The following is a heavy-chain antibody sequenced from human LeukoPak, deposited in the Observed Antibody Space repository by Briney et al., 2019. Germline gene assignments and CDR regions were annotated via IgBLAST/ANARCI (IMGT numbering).Heavy chain of an antibody. J-gene: IGHJ4*02. Sequence: GGSLRLSCAASGFTFSSYAMSWVRQAPGKGLEWVSSISSSSSYIYYADSVKGRFTISRDNAQNSLSLQMNGLRDEDTAVYHCARSRSGNYFDNWGQGTLVSVSS. CDR2: ISSSSSYI. D-gene: IGHD1-26*01. CDR1: GFTFSSYA. V-gene: IGHV3-21*06. CDR3: ARSRSGNYFDN.